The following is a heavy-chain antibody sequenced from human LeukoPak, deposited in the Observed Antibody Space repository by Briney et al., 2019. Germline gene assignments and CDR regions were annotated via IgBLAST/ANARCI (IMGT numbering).Heavy chain of an antibody. J-gene: IGHJ4*02. CDR2: IYYSGIT. D-gene: IGHD6-19*01. CDR1: GASISSSDRY. Sequence: PSETLSLTCTVSGASISSSDRYWGWTRPPPGKGRERIGSIYYSGITYYNPSLKSRVTISVDTSKNQFSLKLSSVTAADTAVYYCARARGMYSSGWYGGRNYFDYWGQGTLVTVSS. V-gene: IGHV4-39*07. CDR3: ARARGMYSSGWYGGRNYFDY.